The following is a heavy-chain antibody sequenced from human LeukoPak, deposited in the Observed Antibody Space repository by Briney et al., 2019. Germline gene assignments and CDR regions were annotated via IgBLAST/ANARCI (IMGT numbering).Heavy chain of an antibody. CDR1: GFTFSSYG. J-gene: IGHJ4*02. D-gene: IGHD1-26*01. Sequence: GGSLRLSCAASGFTFSSYGMHWVRQAPGKGLGWVAVISYDGSNKYYADSVKGRFTISRDNSKNTLYLQMNSLRAEDTAAYYCAKEGSVRGPRVGAYDYWGQGTLVTVSS. V-gene: IGHV3-30*18. CDR2: ISYDGSNK. CDR3: AKEGSVRGPRVGAYDY.